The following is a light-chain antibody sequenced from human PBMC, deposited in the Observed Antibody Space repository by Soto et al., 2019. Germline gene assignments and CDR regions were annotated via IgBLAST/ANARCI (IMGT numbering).Light chain of an antibody. J-gene: IGLJ7*01. Sequence: SYELTQPPSVSVSPGQTARITCSGEALPKQYAYWYQQKPGQAPVLVIYKDSERPSGIPERFSGSSSGTTVTLTISGVQAQDEADYYCQSADSSGTYRAVFGGGTQLTVL. CDR3: QSADSSGTYRAV. CDR2: KDS. CDR1: ALPKQY. V-gene: IGLV3-25*03.